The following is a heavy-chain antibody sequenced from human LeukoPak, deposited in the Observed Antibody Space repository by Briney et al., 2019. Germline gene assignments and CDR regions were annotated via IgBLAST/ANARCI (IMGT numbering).Heavy chain of an antibody. V-gene: IGHV3-11*01. CDR1: GFTFSDYY. Sequence: GGSLRLSCAASGFTFSDYYMTWMRQAPGRGLEWLSYITNTGTTIYYADSVKGRFTISRDNAKNSLYLQMNSLRAEDTAVYFCARGLSGPASSWGQGTLVTVSS. J-gene: IGHJ4*02. D-gene: IGHD6-19*01. CDR2: ITNTGTTI. CDR3: ARGLSGPASS.